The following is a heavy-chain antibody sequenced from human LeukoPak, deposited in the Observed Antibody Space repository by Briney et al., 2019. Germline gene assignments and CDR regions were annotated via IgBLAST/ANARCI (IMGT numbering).Heavy chain of an antibody. Sequence: PSETLSLTCTVSGGSISSHYWSWIRQPPGKGLEWIGYIYYSGSTNYNPSLKSRVTISVDTSKNQFSLKLSSVTAADTAVYYCARTSLVTTFDPWGRGTLVTVSS. CDR1: GGSISSHY. D-gene: IGHD4-17*01. CDR3: ARTSLVTTFDP. J-gene: IGHJ5*02. CDR2: IYYSGST. V-gene: IGHV4-59*11.